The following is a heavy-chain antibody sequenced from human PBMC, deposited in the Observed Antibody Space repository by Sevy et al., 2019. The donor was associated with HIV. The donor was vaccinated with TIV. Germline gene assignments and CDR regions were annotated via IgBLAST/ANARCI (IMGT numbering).Heavy chain of an antibody. Sequence: LSLTCAASGFTVNSNYMTWVRQAPGKGLEGVSVIHSDDTTYHADSVKDRFTISRDNFKNTLYLHMSSLRAADTAVYYCARGKSGYGYALNYWGQGTLVTVSS. CDR2: IHSDDTT. V-gene: IGHV3-66*01. CDR1: GFTVNSNY. CDR3: ARGKSGYGYALNY. D-gene: IGHD5-18*01. J-gene: IGHJ4*02.